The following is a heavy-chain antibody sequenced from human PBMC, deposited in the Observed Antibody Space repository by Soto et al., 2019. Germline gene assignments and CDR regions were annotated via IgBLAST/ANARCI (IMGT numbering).Heavy chain of an antibody. CDR3: ARDKGQRIYYYYGMDV. CDR2: IYYSGST. CDR1: GGSISSSSYY. Sequence: SETLSLTCTVSGGSISSSSYYWGWIRQPPGKGLEWIGSIYYSGSTYYNPSLKSQVTISVDTSKNQFSLKLSSVTAADTAVYYCARDKGQRIYYYYGMDVWGQGTTVTVSS. J-gene: IGHJ6*02. V-gene: IGHV4-39*02.